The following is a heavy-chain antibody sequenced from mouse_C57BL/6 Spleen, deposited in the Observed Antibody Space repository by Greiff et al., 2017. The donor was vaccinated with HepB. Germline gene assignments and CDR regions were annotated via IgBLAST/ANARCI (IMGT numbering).Heavy chain of an antibody. CDR2: IDPSDSYT. J-gene: IGHJ2*01. CDR1: GYTFTSYW. CDR3: ARDAGNGYDEKDYFDY. V-gene: IGHV1-69*01. D-gene: IGHD2-2*01. Sequence: QVHVKQPGAELVMPGASVKLSCKASGYTFTSYWMHWVKQRPGQGLEWIGEIDPSDSYTNYNQKFKGKSTLTVDKSSSTAYMQLSSLTSEDSAVYYCARDAGNGYDEKDYFDYWGQGTTLTVSS.